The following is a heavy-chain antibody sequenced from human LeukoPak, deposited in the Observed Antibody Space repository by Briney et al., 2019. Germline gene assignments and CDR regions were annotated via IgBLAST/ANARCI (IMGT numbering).Heavy chain of an antibody. CDR3: ARDVSRISDY. CDR2: ISSNSIYI. V-gene: IGHV3-21*01. D-gene: IGHD2-15*01. J-gene: IGHJ4*02. Sequence: GGSPRLSCAASGFTFSSYSMNWVRQAPGKGLEWVSSISSNSIYIYYADSVKGRFTISRDNAKNSLYLQMNSLRTADTAVYYCARDVSRISDYWGQGTLVTVSS. CDR1: GFTFSSYS.